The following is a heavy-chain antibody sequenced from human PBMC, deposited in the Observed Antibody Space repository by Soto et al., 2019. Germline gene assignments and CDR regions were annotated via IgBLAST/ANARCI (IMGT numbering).Heavy chain of an antibody. V-gene: IGHV4-59*02. D-gene: IGHD3-3*01. CDR1: GASVSGFY. CDR3: ARAPALGVAHSDY. J-gene: IGHJ4*02. Sequence: PWETLSLTCTVSGASVSGFYWSWLRQAPGQGLEWLGYVFHSGSSNYSPSLKSRVTISVDTSKSQISLPLTSVTAADTAVYYSARAPALGVAHSDYWGQGTLVTVSP. CDR2: VFHSGSS.